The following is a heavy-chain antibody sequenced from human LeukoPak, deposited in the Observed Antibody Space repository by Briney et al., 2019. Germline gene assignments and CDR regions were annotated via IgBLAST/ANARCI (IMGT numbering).Heavy chain of an antibody. V-gene: IGHV4-39*01. CDR1: GHSINNNNYY. CDR3: ARRPAIYQLLFLGWFDP. Sequence: PSETLSLTCTVSGHSINNNNYYWGWIRQPPGKGLEWIGNIYYNGRTYYSPSLKSRGTISVDTSNNQFSLKLSSVTAADTAVYYCARRPAIYQLLFLGWFDPWGQGTLVTVSS. J-gene: IGHJ5*02. D-gene: IGHD2-2*01. CDR2: IYYNGRT.